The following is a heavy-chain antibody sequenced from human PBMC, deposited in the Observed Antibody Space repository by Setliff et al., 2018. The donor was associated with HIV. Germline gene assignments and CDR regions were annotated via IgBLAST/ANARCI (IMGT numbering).Heavy chain of an antibody. J-gene: IGHJ4*02. D-gene: IGHD1-26*01. V-gene: IGHV3-33*08. Sequence: PGGSLRLSCAASGFTFSSYGMHWVRQVPGKGLEWVAVIWYDGSNKYYADSVKGRFTISRDNSKNTLYLQMNSLRAEDTAVYYCAKGPLGSIDYWGQGTLVTVTS. CDR3: AKGPLGSIDY. CDR1: GFTFSSYG. CDR2: IWYDGSNK.